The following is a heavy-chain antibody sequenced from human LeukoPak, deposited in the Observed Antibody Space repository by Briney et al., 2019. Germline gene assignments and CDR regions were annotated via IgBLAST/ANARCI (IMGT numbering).Heavy chain of an antibody. D-gene: IGHD1-26*01. V-gene: IGHV5-51*01. CDR2: IYPGDSDT. CDR3: ARHGPLYEYVGATSHRYYYYYYMDV. CDR1: GYSFTSYW. Sequence: GESLKISCKGSGYSFTSYWIGWVRQMPGKGLEWMGIIYPGDSDTRYSPSFQGQVTISADKSISTAYLQWSSLKASDTAMYYCARHGPLYEYVGATSHRYYYYYYMDVWGKGTTVTISS. J-gene: IGHJ6*03.